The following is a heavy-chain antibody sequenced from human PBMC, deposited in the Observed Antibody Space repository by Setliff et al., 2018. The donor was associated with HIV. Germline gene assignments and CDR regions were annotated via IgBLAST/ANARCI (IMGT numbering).Heavy chain of an antibody. D-gene: IGHD2-8*01. CDR2: ITTTGGNT. Sequence: GGSLRLSCSASGFTFSNYNMHWVRQAPGKGLDYVSAITTTGGNTYYADSVKGRFTISRDNSKNTLHLQMSSLRAEDTAVYYCARASGCTNGVCYAYGYYSLDVWGQGTTVTVSS. CDR3: ARASGCTNGVCYAYGYYSLDV. V-gene: IGHV3-64D*09. J-gene: IGHJ6*02. CDR1: GFTFSNYN.